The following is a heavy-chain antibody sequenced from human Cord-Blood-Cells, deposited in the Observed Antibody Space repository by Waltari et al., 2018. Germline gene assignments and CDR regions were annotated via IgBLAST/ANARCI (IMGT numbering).Heavy chain of an antibody. D-gene: IGHD1-7*01. CDR3: ARGRGTFYYYYYYGMDV. CDR2: MNPNSGNT. V-gene: IGHV1-8*03. CDR1: GYTFTSYD. J-gene: IGHJ6*02. Sequence: GYTFTSYDINWVRQATGQGLEWMGWMNPNSGNTGYAQKFQGRVTITRNTSISTAYMELSRLRSEDTAVYYCARGRGTFYYYYYYGMDVWGQGTTVTVSS.